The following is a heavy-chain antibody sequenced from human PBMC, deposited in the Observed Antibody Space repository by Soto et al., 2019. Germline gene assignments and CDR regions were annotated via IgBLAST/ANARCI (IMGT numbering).Heavy chain of an antibody. J-gene: IGHJ5*02. Sequence: SETLSLTCTVSGGSISSGGYFWSWIRQHPGKGLVWIGYIYYSGSSSYNPSLRSRVSMSVDTSKNQFSLKLGSVTAAATAVYYCAKETSLMVGPAKDGWFDPWGQGTMVTVSS. CDR1: GGSISSGGYF. V-gene: IGHV4-31*03. CDR3: AKETSLMVGPAKDGWFDP. CDR2: IYYSGSS. D-gene: IGHD2-15*01.